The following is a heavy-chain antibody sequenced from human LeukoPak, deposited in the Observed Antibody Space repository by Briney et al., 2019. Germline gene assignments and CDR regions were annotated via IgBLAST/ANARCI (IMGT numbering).Heavy chain of an antibody. CDR1: GFTFSSYS. CDR3: ARGAGLRQTSDY. D-gene: IGHD2-15*01. Sequence: GGSLRLSCAASGFTFSSYSMCWVRQAPGKGLEWISYISTISDTIYYADSVRGRFTISRDNAKNSLYLQMNSLRAEDTAVYYCARGAGLRQTSDYWGQGTLVTVSS. V-gene: IGHV3-48*04. CDR2: ISTISDTI. J-gene: IGHJ4*02.